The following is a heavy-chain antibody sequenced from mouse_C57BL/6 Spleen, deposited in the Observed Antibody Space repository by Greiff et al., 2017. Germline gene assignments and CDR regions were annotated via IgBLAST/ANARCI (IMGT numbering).Heavy chain of an antibody. V-gene: IGHV1-26*01. D-gene: IGHD1-1*01. Sequence: VQLQQSGPELVKPGASVKISCKASGYTFTDYYMNWVKQSHGKSLEWIGDINPNNGGTSYNQKFKGKATLTVDKSSSTAYMELRSLTSEDSAVYYCARSSRLLLRWDYFDYWGQGTTLTVSS. J-gene: IGHJ2*01. CDR1: GYTFTDYY. CDR3: ARSSRLLLRWDYFDY. CDR2: INPNNGGT.